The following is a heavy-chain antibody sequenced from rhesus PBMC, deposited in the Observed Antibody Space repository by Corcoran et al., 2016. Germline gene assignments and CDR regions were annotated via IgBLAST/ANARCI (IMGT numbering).Heavy chain of an antibody. CDR1: GFTFSSYE. Sequence: EVQLVESGGGLVKPGGSLRLSCVASGFTFSSYEMHWVRQAPGKGREWVSVISDSGGTTYYAAPVKGRFTISRDNAKNSLFLQMNSLRAEDTAVYYCTSLPFDYWGQGVLVTVSS. CDR2: ISDSGGTT. CDR3: TSLPFDY. D-gene: IGHD2-15*01. V-gene: IGHV3-100*02. J-gene: IGHJ4*01.